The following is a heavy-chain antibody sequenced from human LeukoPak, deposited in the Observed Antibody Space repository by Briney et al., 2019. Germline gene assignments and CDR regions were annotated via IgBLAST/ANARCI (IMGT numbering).Heavy chain of an antibody. V-gene: IGHV3-66*01. CDR2: IYSGGST. CDR3: ARGYFDSSGEFDY. D-gene: IGHD3-22*01. Sequence: GGSLRLSCAASGFTVSSNYMSWVRQAPGKGLEWVSIIYSGGSTYYADSVKDRFTISRDNSKNTLYLQMNSMRAEDTAMYYCARGYFDSSGEFDYWGQGTLVTVSS. CDR1: GFTVSSNY. J-gene: IGHJ4*02.